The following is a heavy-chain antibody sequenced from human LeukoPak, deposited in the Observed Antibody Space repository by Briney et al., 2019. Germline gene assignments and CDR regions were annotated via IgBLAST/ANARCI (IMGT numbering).Heavy chain of an antibody. CDR3: ARDLRQVDTAMATEYNWFDP. CDR1: GGTFSSYA. D-gene: IGHD5-18*01. V-gene: IGHV1-69*05. Sequence: EASVKVSCKASGGTFSSYAISWVRQAPGQGLEWMGRIIPIFGTANYAQKFQGRVTITTDESTSTAYMELSSLRSEDTAVYYCARDLRQVDTAMATEYNWFDPWGQGPLVTVSS. CDR2: IIPIFGTA. J-gene: IGHJ5*02.